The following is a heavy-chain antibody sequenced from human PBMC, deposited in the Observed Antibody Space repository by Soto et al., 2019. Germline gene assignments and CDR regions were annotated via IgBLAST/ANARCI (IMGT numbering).Heavy chain of an antibody. Sequence: GGSLRLSCAASGFTFSGYAMNWVRQAPGKGLGWLSLITYDGSNQYYAESVKGRFTISRDSSKNMVYLQMNSLRLEDTAVYYCARGGGGYHYYGVDVWGQGTTVTVSS. D-gene: IGHD2-15*01. V-gene: IGHV3-30-3*01. CDR2: ITYDGSNQ. CDR3: ARGGGGYHYYGVDV. CDR1: GFTFSGYA. J-gene: IGHJ6*02.